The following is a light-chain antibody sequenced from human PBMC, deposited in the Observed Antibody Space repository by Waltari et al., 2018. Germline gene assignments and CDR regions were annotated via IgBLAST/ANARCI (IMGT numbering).Light chain of an antibody. Sequence: DTQMTQSPSSLSASVGDRVTIRCRASQNINNHLHWYQQKPGKGPKLLNASASTVQDGVSSRFSGSGSGTDFTLTINNLQPEDLGTYYCQQNSAGPPTFGEGTKVEIK. J-gene: IGKJ1*01. CDR2: SAS. CDR3: QQNSAGPPT. CDR1: QNINNH. V-gene: IGKV1-39*01.